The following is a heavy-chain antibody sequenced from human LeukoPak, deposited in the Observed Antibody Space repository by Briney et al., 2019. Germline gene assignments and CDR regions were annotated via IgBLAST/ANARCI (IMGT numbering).Heavy chain of an antibody. CDR2: INPNSGGT. V-gene: IGHV1-2*02. Sequence: ASVKVSCKASGYTFTGYYMHWVRQAPGQGLEWMGWINPNSGGTNYAQKFQGRVTMTRDTSISTAYMELSRLRSDDTAVYYCARAYCGGDCHPNWYFDLWGRGALVTVSS. CDR3: ARAYCGGDCHPNWYFDL. D-gene: IGHD2-21*02. CDR1: GYTFTGYY. J-gene: IGHJ2*01.